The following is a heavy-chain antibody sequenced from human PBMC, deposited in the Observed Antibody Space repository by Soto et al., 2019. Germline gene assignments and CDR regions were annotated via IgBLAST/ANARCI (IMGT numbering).Heavy chain of an antibody. CDR3: ARVGYCSGGSCDYYYYYMDV. J-gene: IGHJ6*03. V-gene: IGHV4-31*03. Sequence: SETLSLTCTVSGGSISSGGYYWSWIRQHPGKGLEWIGYIYCSGSTYYNPSLKSRVTISVDTSKNQFSLKLSSVTAADTAVYYCARVGYCSGGSCDYYYYYMDVWGKGTTVTVSS. CDR2: IYCSGST. CDR1: GGSISSGGYY. D-gene: IGHD2-15*01.